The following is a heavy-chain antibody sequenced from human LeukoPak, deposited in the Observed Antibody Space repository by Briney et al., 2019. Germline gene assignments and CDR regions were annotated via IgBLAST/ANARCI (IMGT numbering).Heavy chain of an antibody. V-gene: IGHV3-15*01. CDR1: GFTFSSYG. Sequence: GGSLRLSCAASGFTFSSYGMHWVRQAPGKGLEWVGRIKSKTNGGTTDYAAAVKGRFTISRDDSKNTLYLQMNSLKTEDTAVYYCILHSSGASFDFWGQGTLVTVSS. CDR3: ILHSSGASFDF. J-gene: IGHJ4*02. D-gene: IGHD6-19*01. CDR2: IKSKTNGGTT.